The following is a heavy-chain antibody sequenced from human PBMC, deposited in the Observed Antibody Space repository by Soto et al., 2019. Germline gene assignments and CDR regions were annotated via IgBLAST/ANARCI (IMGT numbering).Heavy chain of an antibody. CDR3: AWWGGYYDTKVDVDY. V-gene: IGHV5-51*07. CDR1: GSSFTSYW. J-gene: IGHJ4*02. Sequence: PGESLKISCKGSGSSFTSYWIGWLHQMPGKALEWMEIIYPGDADTRYSPYFQGQVTISADKSNSTAYLQWSSLKASDNAMYYCAWWGGYYDTKVDVDYWGQGTLVTVSS. D-gene: IGHD3-3*01. CDR2: IYPGDADT.